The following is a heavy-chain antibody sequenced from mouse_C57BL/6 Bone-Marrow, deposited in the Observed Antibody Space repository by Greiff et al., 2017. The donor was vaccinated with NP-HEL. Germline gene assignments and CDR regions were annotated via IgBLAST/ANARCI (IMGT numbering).Heavy chain of an antibody. CDR3: ARWGYNWDRWYFDV. Sequence: EVNVVESGPGLAKPSQTLSLTCSVTGYSITRDYWNRIRKFPGNKLEYMGYISYSGSTYYNPSLKSRISITRDTSKNQYYLQLNSVTTEDTATYYCARWGYNWDRWYFDVWGTGTTVTVSS. J-gene: IGHJ1*03. CDR2: ISYSGST. V-gene: IGHV3-8*01. CDR1: GYSITRDY. D-gene: IGHD4-1*01.